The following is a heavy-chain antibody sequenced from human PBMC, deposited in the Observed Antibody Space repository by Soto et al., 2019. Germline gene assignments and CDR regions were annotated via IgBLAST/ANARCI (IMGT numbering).Heavy chain of an antibody. CDR2: ISAYNGKP. J-gene: IGHJ6*02. D-gene: IGHD4-17*01. V-gene: IGHV1-18*01. CDR1: GYTFTSYG. CDR3: ARHLRDYYYYGMDV. Sequence: GASVKVSCKASGYTFTSYGISWVRQAPGQGLEWMGWISAYNGKPNYAQKLQGRVTMSTDTSTSTAYMELRSLRSEDTAVYYCARHLRDYYYYGMDVWGQGTTVTVSS.